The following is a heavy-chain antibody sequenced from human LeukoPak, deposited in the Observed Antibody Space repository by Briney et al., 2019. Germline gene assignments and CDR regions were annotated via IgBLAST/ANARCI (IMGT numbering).Heavy chain of an antibody. CDR1: GDSISSGYY. Sequence: SETLSLTCTVSGDSISSGYYWGWIRQPPGKGLEWIGSIYHSGSTYYNPSLKSRVTISVDTSKNQFSLKLSSVTAADTAVYYCARGSSTYYDFWSGYYGGVHYFDYWGQGTLVTVSS. V-gene: IGHV4-38-2*02. CDR2: IYHSGST. D-gene: IGHD3-3*01. J-gene: IGHJ4*02. CDR3: ARGSSTYYDFWSGYYGGVHYFDY.